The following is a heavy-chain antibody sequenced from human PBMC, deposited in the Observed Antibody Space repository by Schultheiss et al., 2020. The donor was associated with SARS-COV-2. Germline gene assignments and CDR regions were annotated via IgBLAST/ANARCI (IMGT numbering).Heavy chain of an antibody. V-gene: IGHV3-21*01. D-gene: IGHD1-26*01. CDR1: GFTFSSYS. Sequence: GGSLRLSCAASGFTFSSYSMNWVRQAPGKGLEWVSSISSTSTYIYYADSVKGRFTISRDNAKNSLYLQMDSLRAEDTAVYYCARGVGYYFDYWGQGTLVTVSS. CDR2: ISSTSTYI. J-gene: IGHJ4*02. CDR3: ARGVGYYFDY.